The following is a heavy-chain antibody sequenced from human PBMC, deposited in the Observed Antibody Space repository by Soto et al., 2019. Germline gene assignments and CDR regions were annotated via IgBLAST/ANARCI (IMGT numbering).Heavy chain of an antibody. CDR1: GYTFTNFA. CDR2: IHAGNGDT. J-gene: IGHJ4*02. Sequence: QVHLVQSGAEVKKPGASVKLSCKAFGYTFTNFAIHWARQAPGERLEWMGWIHAGNGDTVYSQNFQDRVTIATDTSASTAYMELSSLRSEDTALYYCARVYCSSTSCQYYFDYWGQGTPVTVSS. D-gene: IGHD2-2*01. V-gene: IGHV1-3*01. CDR3: ARVYCSSTSCQYYFDY.